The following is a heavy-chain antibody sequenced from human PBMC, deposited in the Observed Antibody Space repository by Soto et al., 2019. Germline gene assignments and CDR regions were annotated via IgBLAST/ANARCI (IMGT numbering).Heavy chain of an antibody. J-gene: IGHJ4*02. V-gene: IGHV1-46*01. Sequence: ASVKVSCKASGYTFTSYYIHWVRQAPGQGLEWMGLINPGGGRTSYAQHLHGRVTMTRDTSTSTAYMELSSLRFEDTALYYCASVVTLRFYYFDYWGQGTLVTVSS. CDR1: GYTFTSYY. CDR3: ASVVTLRFYYFDY. CDR2: INPGGGRT. D-gene: IGHD2-15*01.